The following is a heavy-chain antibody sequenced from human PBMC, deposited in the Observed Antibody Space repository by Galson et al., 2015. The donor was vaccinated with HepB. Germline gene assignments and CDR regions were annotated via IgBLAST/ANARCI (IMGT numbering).Heavy chain of an antibody. V-gene: IGHV3-7*01. CDR1: GFTFSSYW. D-gene: IGHD2-21*01. Sequence: LRLSCAAPGFTFSSYWMSWVRQAPGKGLEWVANIKQDGSEKYYVDSVKGRFTISRDNAKNSLYLQMNSLRAEDTAVYYCAGGSPYCGGDCYDYWGQGTLVTVSS. J-gene: IGHJ4*02. CDR2: IKQDGSEK. CDR3: AGGSPYCGGDCYDY.